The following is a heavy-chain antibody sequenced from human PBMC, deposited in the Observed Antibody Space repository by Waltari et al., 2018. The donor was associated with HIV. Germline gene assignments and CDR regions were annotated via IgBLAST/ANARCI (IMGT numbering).Heavy chain of an antibody. J-gene: IGHJ6*02. V-gene: IGHV2-26*01. CDR1: GFSLSTVGRG. D-gene: IGHD5-18*01. CDR3: VRFSYFPYDSGTDV. Sequence: QVTLKESGPVLVKPAETLTLTCTGAGFSLSTVGRGVGWIRQPPGKALEWLAHIFSNDQTVYSTSLESRLTISRYSSKSQVVLTMTNMDPVDTATYFCVRFSYFPYDSGTDVWGRGTTVAVSS. CDR2: IFSNDQT.